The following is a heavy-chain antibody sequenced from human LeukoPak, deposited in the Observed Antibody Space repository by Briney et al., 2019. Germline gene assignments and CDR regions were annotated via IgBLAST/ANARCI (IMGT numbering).Heavy chain of an antibody. CDR1: GGSISSSSYF. Sequence: SETLSLTCTVSGGSISSSSYFWGWIRQPPGKGLEWVGSIYYSGSTYYNPSLKSRVTISVDTSKNQFSLKLSSVTAADTAVYYCARHLGRGGAIDYWGQGTLVTVSS. V-gene: IGHV4-39*01. J-gene: IGHJ4*02. CDR2: IYYSGST. CDR3: ARHLGRGGAIDY. D-gene: IGHD3-16*02.